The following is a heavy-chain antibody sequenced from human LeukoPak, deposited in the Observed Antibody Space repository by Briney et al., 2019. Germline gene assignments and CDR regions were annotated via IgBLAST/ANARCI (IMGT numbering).Heavy chain of an antibody. CDR2: IKQDGSEK. Sequence: SGGSLRLSCAASGFTFSSYWMSWVRQAPGKGLEWVANIKQDGSEKYYVDSVKGRFTISRDNAKNSLYLQMSSLRAEDTAVYYCARVPPSFAAAMVTDYFDYWGQGTLVTVSS. V-gene: IGHV3-7*01. CDR3: ARVPPSFAAAMVTDYFDY. D-gene: IGHD5-18*01. CDR1: GFTFSSYW. J-gene: IGHJ4*02.